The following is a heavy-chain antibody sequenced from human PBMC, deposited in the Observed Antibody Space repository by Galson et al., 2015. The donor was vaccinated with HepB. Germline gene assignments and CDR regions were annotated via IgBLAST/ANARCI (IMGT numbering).Heavy chain of an antibody. J-gene: IGHJ4*02. CDR2: IYYSGST. D-gene: IGHD6-19*01. CDR3: ERTPRGRAGDYCDY. CDR1: GGSFSCYY. V-gene: IGHV4-59*01. Sequence: SEPLSLTCAVYGGSFSCYYWSWIRQPPGKGLEWIGYIYYSGSTNYNPSLKSRGTISVDTSKNQCSLKLSSVTAADTAVYYCERTPRGRAGDYCDYWGQGTLGTVSS.